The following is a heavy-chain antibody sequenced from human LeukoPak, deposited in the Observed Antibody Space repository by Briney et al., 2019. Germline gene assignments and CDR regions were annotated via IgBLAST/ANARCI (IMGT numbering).Heavy chain of an antibody. Sequence: PSETLSLTCSVSGGSISSYYWSWIRQPPGKGLEWIGNIYDSGSTNYNPSLKSRVTISVDTSKNQCSLKLSSVTAADTAVYYCARQSISGSSLSYFDYWGQGTLVNVSS. J-gene: IGHJ4*02. V-gene: IGHV4-59*01. CDR1: GGSISSYY. CDR2: IYDSGST. D-gene: IGHD3-22*01. CDR3: ARQSISGSSLSYFDY.